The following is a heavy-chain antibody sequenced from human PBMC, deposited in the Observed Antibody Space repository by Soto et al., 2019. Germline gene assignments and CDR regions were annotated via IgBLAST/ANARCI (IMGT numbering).Heavy chain of an antibody. CDR2: IKQDGSET. CDR1: GFPFSNYW. D-gene: IGHD1-26*01. CDR3: AKWEAVYTGGHYAIDY. Sequence: EVQLVESGGDLVQPGGSLRLSCAASGFPFSNYWMTWVRQAPGKGLEWVANIKQDGSETYYVDSVKGRFTISGDNAQNSLVLQMYSLRGEDTAVYYCAKWEAVYTGGHYAIDYWGQGTLVTVAS. V-gene: IGHV3-7*01. J-gene: IGHJ4*02.